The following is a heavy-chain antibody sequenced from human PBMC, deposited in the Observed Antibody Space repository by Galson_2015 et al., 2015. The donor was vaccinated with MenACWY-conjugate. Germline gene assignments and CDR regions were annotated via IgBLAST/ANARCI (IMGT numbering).Heavy chain of an antibody. CDR1: GYHFVTYW. J-gene: IGHJ2*01. CDR3: ARHPPGGRGLDV. D-gene: IGHD1-1*01. V-gene: IGHV5-51*01. Sequence: QSEAEVTEPGESLQISCKASGYHFVTYWIGWVRQVPGEGLEWVGLISPSDSRIRYSPAFEGRVTISADSAITTAYLQWNNLQASDTAMYFCARHPPGGRGLDVWGRGTLVTVSS. CDR2: ISPSDSRI.